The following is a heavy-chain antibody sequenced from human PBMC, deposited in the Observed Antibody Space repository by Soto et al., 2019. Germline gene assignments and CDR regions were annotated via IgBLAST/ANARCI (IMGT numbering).Heavy chain of an antibody. Sequence: ASVNGSWKAAGYTIRTFFMHWVRLAPGQGLEWMGVINPGYPAGRSTTYAQKFQGRVTMTTDTSTSTVYMELSRLRSDDTAVYYCAREAIVAGATTGMDVWGQGTTVTVSS. CDR3: AREAIVAGATTGMDV. V-gene: IGHV1-46*01. D-gene: IGHD1-26*01. CDR2: INPGYPAGRST. J-gene: IGHJ6*02. CDR1: GYTIRTFF.